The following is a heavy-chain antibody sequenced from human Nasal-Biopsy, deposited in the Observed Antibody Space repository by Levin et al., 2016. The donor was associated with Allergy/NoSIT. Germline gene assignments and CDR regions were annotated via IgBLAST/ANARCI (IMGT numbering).Heavy chain of an antibody. J-gene: IGHJ1*01. Sequence: GGSLRLSCSGSGFAFSPLAFHWVRQAPGKGLEHVATVGTQGRGTFYADSVKGRFTVSRENANSTVYLQMSSLRPEDTAIYYCVKGTSRQQNLVSLWFWGPGTRVTVSS. V-gene: IGHV3-64D*06. D-gene: IGHD3-9*01. CDR3: VKGTSRQQNLVSLWF. CDR1: GFAFSPLA. CDR2: VGTQGRGT.